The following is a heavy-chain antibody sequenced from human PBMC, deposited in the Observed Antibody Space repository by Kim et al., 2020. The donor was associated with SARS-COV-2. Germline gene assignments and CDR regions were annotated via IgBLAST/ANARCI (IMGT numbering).Heavy chain of an antibody. Sequence: GESLKISCKGSGYSFTSYWISWVRQMPGKGLEWMGRIDPSDSYTNYSPSFQGHVTISADKSISTAYLQWSSLKASDTAMYYCARNHYYDSSGYYFLGGWFDPWGQGTLVTVSS. CDR3: ARNHYYDSSGYYFLGGWFDP. D-gene: IGHD3-22*01. V-gene: IGHV5-10-1*01. CDR2: IDPSDSYT. CDR1: GYSFTSYW. J-gene: IGHJ5*02.